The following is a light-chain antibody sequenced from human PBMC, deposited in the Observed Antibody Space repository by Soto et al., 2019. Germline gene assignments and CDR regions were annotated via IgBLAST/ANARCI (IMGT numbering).Light chain of an antibody. J-gene: IGLJ2*01. CDR1: SSDVGAYNY. V-gene: IGLV2-14*01. CDR3: SSYTGSSTLVV. CDR2: DVS. Sequence: QSALTQPASVSGSPGLSITISCTGTSSDVGAYNYVSWYQQHPGKAPKLMIYDVSNRPSGVSNRFSGSKSGNTASLTISGLQAEDEGDYYCSSYTGSSTLVVFGGGTKVTV.